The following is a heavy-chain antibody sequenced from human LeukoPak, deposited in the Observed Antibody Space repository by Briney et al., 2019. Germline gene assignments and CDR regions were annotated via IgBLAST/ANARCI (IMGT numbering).Heavy chain of an antibody. CDR2: IYHSGST. CDR1: GGSISSGGYS. D-gene: IGHD6-13*01. CDR3: ARLYSSSWYYFDY. Sequence: SETLSLTCAVSGGSISSGGYSWSWVRQPPGKGLECIGYIYHSGSTYYNPSLKSRVTISVDRSKNQFSLKLSSVTAADTAVYYCARLYSSSWYYFDYWGQGTLVTVSS. V-gene: IGHV4-30-2*01. J-gene: IGHJ4*02.